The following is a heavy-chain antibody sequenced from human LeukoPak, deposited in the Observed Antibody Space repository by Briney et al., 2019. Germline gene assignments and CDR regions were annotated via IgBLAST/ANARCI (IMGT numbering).Heavy chain of an antibody. CDR3: ARGTALQDY. J-gene: IGHJ4*02. CDR1: GFTFSPYW. CDR2: INSDGSTT. Sequence: GGSLRLSCAASGFTFSPYWMHWVRQAPGKGLVWVSHINSDGSTTSYADSVKGRFTISRDNAQNTLYLQMNSLRAEDTAVYYCARGTALQDYWGRGTLVTVSS. D-gene: IGHD2/OR15-2a*01. V-gene: IGHV3-74*01.